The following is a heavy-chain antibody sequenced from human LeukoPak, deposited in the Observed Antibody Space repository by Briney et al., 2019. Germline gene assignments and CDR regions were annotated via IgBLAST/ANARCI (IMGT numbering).Heavy chain of an antibody. CDR2: IIPIFGIA. Sequence: SVTVSCKASGGTFSSYAISWVRQAPGQGLEWMGRIIPIFGIANYAQKFQGRVTITAGKSTSTAYMELSSLRSEDTAVYYCAREEEKVVAGPHFDYWGQGTLVTVSS. CDR1: GGTFSSYA. D-gene: IGHD6-19*01. V-gene: IGHV1-69*04. CDR3: AREEEKVVAGPHFDY. J-gene: IGHJ4*02.